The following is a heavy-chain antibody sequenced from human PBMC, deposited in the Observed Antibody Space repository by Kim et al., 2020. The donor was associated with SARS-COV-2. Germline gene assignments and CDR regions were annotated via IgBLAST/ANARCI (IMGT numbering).Heavy chain of an antibody. V-gene: IGHV3-30*18. J-gene: IGHJ6*02. CDR3: AKAESYYGSGSYYPYYYGMDV. CDR2: ISYDGSNK. Sequence: GGSLRLSCAASGFTFSSYGMHWVRQAPGKGLEWVAVISYDGSNKYYADSVKGRFTISRDNSKNTLYLQMNSLRAEDTAVYYCAKAESYYGSGSYYPYYYGMDVWGQGTTVTVSS. CDR1: GFTFSSYG. D-gene: IGHD3-10*01.